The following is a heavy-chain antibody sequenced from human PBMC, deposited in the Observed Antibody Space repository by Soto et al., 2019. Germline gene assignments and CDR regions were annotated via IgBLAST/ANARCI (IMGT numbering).Heavy chain of an antibody. CDR1: GGSISSYY. Sequence: SETLSLTCTVSGGSISSYYWSWIRQPPGKGLEWIGYIYYSGSTNYNPSLKSRVTISVDTSKNQFSLKLSSVTAADTAVYYCARAVRDGYKNRLYYFDYWGQGTLVTVSS. V-gene: IGHV4-59*01. CDR3: ARAVRDGYKNRLYYFDY. D-gene: IGHD5-12*01. CDR2: IYYSGST. J-gene: IGHJ4*02.